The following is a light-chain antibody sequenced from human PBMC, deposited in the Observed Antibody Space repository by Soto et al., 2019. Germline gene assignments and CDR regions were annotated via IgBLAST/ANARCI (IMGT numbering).Light chain of an antibody. V-gene: IGLV4-69*01. CDR3: QTWDTGSHRI. J-gene: IGLJ2*01. Sequence: QPVLTQSPSASASLGASVKLTCTLSGGHNSYAIAWHQQQPGKGPRYLMKLNSDGSHTRGDGIPERFSGSSSGAERYLTISSLQSEDEADYYCQTWDTGSHRIFGGGTKLTVL. CDR1: GGHNSYA. CDR2: LNSDGSH.